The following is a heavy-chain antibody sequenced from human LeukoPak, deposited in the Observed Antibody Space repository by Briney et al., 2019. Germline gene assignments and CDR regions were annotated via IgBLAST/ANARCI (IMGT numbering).Heavy chain of an antibody. J-gene: IGHJ4*02. CDR3: ARESVIAVATTFDY. V-gene: IGHV4-30-2*01. Sequence: PSETLSLTCTVSGGSISSGGYYWSWIRQPPGKGLEWIRYIYHSGSTYYNPSLKSRVAISVDRSKNQFSLKLSSVTAADTAVYYCARESVIAVATTFDYWGQGTLVTVSS. CDR1: GGSISSGGYY. CDR2: IYHSGST. D-gene: IGHD6-19*01.